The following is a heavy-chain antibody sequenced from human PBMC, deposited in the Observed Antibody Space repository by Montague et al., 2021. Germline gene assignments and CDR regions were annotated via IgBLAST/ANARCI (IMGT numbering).Heavy chain of an antibody. V-gene: IGHV4-31*03. CDR1: SVSISSGGYY. J-gene: IGHJ3*02. CDR2: TYYSGNT. Sequence: TLSLTCTVSSVSISSGGYYWSWIRQHPGKGLEWIVYTYYSGNTYSTPSLKSRVTISVDTSKNHFSLNLTSVTAADTAVYYCAWFGTPLRDAFDIWGQGTMVTVSS. CDR3: AWFGTPLRDAFDI. D-gene: IGHD1-1*01.